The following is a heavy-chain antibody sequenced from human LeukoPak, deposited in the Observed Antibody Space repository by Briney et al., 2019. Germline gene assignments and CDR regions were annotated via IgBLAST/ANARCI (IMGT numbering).Heavy chain of an antibody. CDR3: ARDLAGTTNY. V-gene: IGHV3-7*01. J-gene: IGHJ4*02. CDR1: EFTFSSYW. Sequence: GGSLRLSCAASEFTFSSYWMSWVRQAPGKGLEWVANINQDGSEKYYVDSVKGRFTISRDNAKNSLYLQMNSLRAEDTAVYYCARDLAGTTNYWGQGTLVTVSS. D-gene: IGHD1-1*01. CDR2: INQDGSEK.